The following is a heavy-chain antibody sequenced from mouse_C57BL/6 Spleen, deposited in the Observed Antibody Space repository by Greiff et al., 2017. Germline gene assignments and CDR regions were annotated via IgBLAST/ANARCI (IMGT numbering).Heavy chain of an antibody. CDR1: GYTFNSYW. CDR3: ARWGGSSYFAMYY. D-gene: IGHD1-1*01. CDR2: IHPNSGST. V-gene: IGHV1-64*01. Sequence: QVQLQQPGAELVKPGASVKLSCKASGYTFNSYWMHWVKQRPGQGLEWIGMIHPNSGSTNYNEKFKSKATLTVDKSSSTSYMQLSSLTSEASAVYYCARWGGSSYFAMYYWGQGTSVTVSS. J-gene: IGHJ4*01.